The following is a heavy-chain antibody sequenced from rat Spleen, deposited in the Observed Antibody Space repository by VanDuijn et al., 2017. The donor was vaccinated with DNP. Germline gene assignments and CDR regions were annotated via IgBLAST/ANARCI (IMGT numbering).Heavy chain of an antibody. V-gene: IGHV2S12*01. J-gene: IGHJ4*01. CDR1: GFSLTSYG. D-gene: IGHD1-6*01. Sequence: QVQLKESGPGLVQPSQTLSLTCTVSGFSLTSYGVSWVRQPPGKGLEWIAAISSGGTIYYNSPLKSRLTISRDTSKSQVFLEMNRLQPEDTAMYFCARWEIMPRGNVWGQGTSVTVSS. CDR3: ARWEIMPRGNV. CDR2: ISSGGTI.